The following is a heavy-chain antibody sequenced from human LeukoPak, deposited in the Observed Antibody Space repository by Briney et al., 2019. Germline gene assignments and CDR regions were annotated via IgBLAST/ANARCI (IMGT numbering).Heavy chain of an antibody. CDR3: ARGGVASYYYYYMDV. J-gene: IGHJ6*03. CDR1: GGSFSGYY. V-gene: IGHV4-34*01. D-gene: IGHD3-3*01. CDR2: INHSGST. Sequence: PSETLSLTCAVSGGSFSGYYWSWIRQPPGKGLEWIGEINHSGSTNYNPSLKSRVTISVDTSKNQFSLKLSSVTAADTAVYYCARGGVASYYYYYMDVWGKGTTVTVSS.